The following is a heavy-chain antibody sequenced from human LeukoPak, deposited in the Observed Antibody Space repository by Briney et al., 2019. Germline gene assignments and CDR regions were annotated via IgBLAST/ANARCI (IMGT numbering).Heavy chain of an antibody. CDR3: ARWRKGGSRSFMFDY. CDR1: GYIFSSYW. D-gene: IGHD3-10*01. V-gene: IGHV5-51*01. J-gene: IGHJ4*02. CDR2: IYTGDSDI. Sequence: GESLNISCKGSGYIFSSYWIGWVRQMPGKGLEWMGIIYTGDSDIRYTPSFQGQVTMSTGASITTAYLQWSSLRASDTGMYYCARWRKGGSRSFMFDYWGEGTLVTVSS.